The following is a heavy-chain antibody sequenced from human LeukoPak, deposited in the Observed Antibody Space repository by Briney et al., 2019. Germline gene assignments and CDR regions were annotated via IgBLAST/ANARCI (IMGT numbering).Heavy chain of an antibody. CDR2: INDSGSS. J-gene: IGHJ4*02. CDR1: GGSFCGYY. Sequence: SETLSLTCAVYGGSFCGYYWSWIRQPPGKGLEWIGEINDSGSSNYIPSLKSRVTISVDRSKNQLSLWLSSVTAADTAVYYCARQEWFGERERPFDYWGQGTLVTVSS. CDR3: ARQEWFGERERPFDY. V-gene: IGHV4-34*01. D-gene: IGHD3-10*01.